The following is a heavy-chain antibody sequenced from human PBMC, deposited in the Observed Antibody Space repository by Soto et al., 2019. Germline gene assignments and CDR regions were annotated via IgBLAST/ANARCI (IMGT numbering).Heavy chain of an antibody. CDR3: ATDRGSSGYQRDAFDI. CDR2: IIPIVGIT. D-gene: IGHD3-22*01. Sequence: GASVKVSCKASAGTFSSYTISWVRQAPGQGLEWMGGIIPIVGITNYAQKFQGRVTMTEDTSTDTAYMELSSLRSEDTAVYYCATDRGSSGYQRDAFDIWGQGTMVTVSS. V-gene: IGHV1-69*10. CDR1: AGTFSSYT. J-gene: IGHJ3*02.